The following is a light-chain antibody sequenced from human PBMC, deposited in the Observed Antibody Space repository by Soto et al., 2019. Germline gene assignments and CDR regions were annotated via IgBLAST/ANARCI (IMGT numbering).Light chain of an antibody. Sequence: DIVMTQSPDSLAVSLGERATINCKSSQSILYTYSNKNYLTWYQQKPGQPPKLLIYWASTRESGVPDRFSGSGSGTDFTLTISSLQAEDVAVYYCQQYYSPPITFGQGTRLEIK. CDR2: WAS. CDR1: QSILYTYSNKNY. V-gene: IGKV4-1*01. J-gene: IGKJ5*01. CDR3: QQYYSPPIT.